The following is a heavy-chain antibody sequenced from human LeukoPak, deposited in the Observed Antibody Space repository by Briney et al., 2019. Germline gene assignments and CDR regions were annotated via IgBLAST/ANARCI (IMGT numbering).Heavy chain of an antibody. CDR1: GGTFSSYA. CDR3: AAGNPYYDFWSGYYFYFDY. Sequence: GASVKVSCKASGGTFSSYAISWVRQAPGQGLEWMGGIIPIFGTANYAQKFQGRVTITADESTSTAYMELSSLRSEDTAVYYCAAGNPYYDFWSGYYFYFDYWGQGTLVTVSS. D-gene: IGHD3-3*01. J-gene: IGHJ4*02. V-gene: IGHV1-69*13. CDR2: IIPIFGTA.